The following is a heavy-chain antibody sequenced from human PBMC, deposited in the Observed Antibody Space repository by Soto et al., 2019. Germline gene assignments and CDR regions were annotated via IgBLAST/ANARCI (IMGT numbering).Heavy chain of an antibody. CDR2: IYYSGST. Sequence: SETLSLTCTVSGGSISSGGYYWSWIRQHPGKGLEWIGYIYYSGSTYYNPSLKSRVTISVDTSKNQFSLKLSSVTAADTAVYYCARVGDYYDRSGYFDYWGQGTLVTVS. CDR3: ARVGDYYDRSGYFDY. J-gene: IGHJ4*02. CDR1: GGSISSGGYY. V-gene: IGHV4-31*03. D-gene: IGHD3-22*01.